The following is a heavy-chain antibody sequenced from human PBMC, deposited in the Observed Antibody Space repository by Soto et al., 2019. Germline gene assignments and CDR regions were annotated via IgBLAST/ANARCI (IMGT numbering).Heavy chain of an antibody. CDR1: GFTFSSYG. CDR2: ISYDGSNK. V-gene: IGHV3-30*18. D-gene: IGHD5-18*01. Sequence: QVQLVESGGGVVQPGRSLRLSCAASGFTFSSYGMHWVRQAPGKGLEWVAVISYDGSNKYYADSVKGRFTISRDNSKNALYLKMNSLRAEDTAVYYWPKDRGYGLDSWGQGTLVTVSS. J-gene: IGHJ4*02. CDR3: PKDRGYGLDS.